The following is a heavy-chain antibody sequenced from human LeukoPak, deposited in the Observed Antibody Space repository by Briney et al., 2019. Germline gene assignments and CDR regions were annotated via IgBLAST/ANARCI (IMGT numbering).Heavy chain of an antibody. Sequence: PSETLSLTCTVSGGSISSSSYYWGWIRQPPGKGLEWIGSIYYSGSTYYNPSLKSRVTIFVDTSKNQFSLKLTSVTAADTAVYYCARLEYSSGSQYYLDYWGQGTLVTVSS. D-gene: IGHD6-19*01. CDR2: IYYSGST. J-gene: IGHJ4*02. CDR3: ARLEYSSGSQYYLDY. V-gene: IGHV4-39*01. CDR1: GGSISSSSYY.